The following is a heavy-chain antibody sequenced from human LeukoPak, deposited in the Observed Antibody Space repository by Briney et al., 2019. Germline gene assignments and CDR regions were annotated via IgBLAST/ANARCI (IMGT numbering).Heavy chain of an antibody. CDR1: GFPFSAYA. J-gene: IGHJ3*02. Sequence: PGGSLRLSCVASGFPFSAYAMSWVRQAPGKGLEWVSGISDRGSTTYYADSVKGRFTISRDNSKNTLYLQMTSLRAEDTAVYYCAKWEIRLDAFDIWGQGTMVTVSS. CDR2: ISDRGSTT. D-gene: IGHD1-26*01. CDR3: AKWEIRLDAFDI. V-gene: IGHV3-23*01.